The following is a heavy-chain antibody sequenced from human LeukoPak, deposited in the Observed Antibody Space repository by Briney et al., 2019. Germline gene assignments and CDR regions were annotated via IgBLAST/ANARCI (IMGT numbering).Heavy chain of an antibody. CDR1: GYTFTSYD. Sequence: ASVKVSCKASGYTFTSYDINWVRQATGQGLEWMGWMNPNSGNTGYALKLQGRVTMTTDTSTSTAYMELRSLRSDDTAVYYCARDQGPYYYDSSGSGFDPWGQGTLVTVSS. J-gene: IGHJ5*02. CDR2: MNPNSGNT. D-gene: IGHD3-22*01. CDR3: ARDQGPYYYDSSGSGFDP. V-gene: IGHV1-8*01.